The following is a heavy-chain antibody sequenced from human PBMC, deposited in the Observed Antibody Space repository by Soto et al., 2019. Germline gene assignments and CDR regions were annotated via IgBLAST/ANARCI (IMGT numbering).Heavy chain of an antibody. D-gene: IGHD3-3*01. J-gene: IGHJ5*02. CDR1: GGSFSGYY. CDR3: ASSDYDFWSGYYRWFDP. Sequence: PSETLSLTCAVYGGSFSGYYWSWIRQPPGKGLEWIGEINHSGSTNYNPSLKSRVTISVDTSKNQFSLKLSSVTAADTAVYYCASSDYDFWSGYYRWFDPWGQGTLVPVSS. CDR2: INHSGST. V-gene: IGHV4-34*01.